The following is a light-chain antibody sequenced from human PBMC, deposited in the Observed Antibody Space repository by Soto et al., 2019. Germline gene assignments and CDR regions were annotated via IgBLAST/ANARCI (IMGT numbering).Light chain of an antibody. J-gene: IGLJ2*01. Sequence: QSVLTQPRSVSGSPGQSVTISCTGTSSDVGGYNYVSWYQQYQGKAPKLMIYDVSKRPSGVPDRFSGSKSGNTASLTISGLQAEDEADYYCCSYAGSYTLVVFGGGTKLTVL. CDR3: CSYAGSYTLVV. CDR1: SSDVGGYNY. CDR2: DVS. V-gene: IGLV2-11*01.